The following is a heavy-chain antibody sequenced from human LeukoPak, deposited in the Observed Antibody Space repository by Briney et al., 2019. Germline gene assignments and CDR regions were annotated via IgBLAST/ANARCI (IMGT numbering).Heavy chain of an antibody. J-gene: IGHJ4*02. CDR3: AKGVAPDY. Sequence: GGSLRLSCAASRFTFSDYYMSWIRQTPGKGLEWVSYINNNGGIIYYADSVKGRFTISRDNAKNSLSLQMNTLIADDTAVYYCAKGVAPDYWGQGTLVTVSS. D-gene: IGHD2-15*01. CDR2: INNNGGII. CDR1: RFTFSDYY. V-gene: IGHV3-11*01.